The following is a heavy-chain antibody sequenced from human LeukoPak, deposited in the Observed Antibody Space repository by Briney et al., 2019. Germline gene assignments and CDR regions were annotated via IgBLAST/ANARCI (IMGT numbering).Heavy chain of an antibody. V-gene: IGHV1-24*01. Sequence: ASVKVSCKVSVYTLTELSMHWVRQAPGKGLEWMGGFDPEDGETIYAQKFQGRVTMTEDTSTDTAYMELSSLRSEDTAVYYCATERGRVGAPVYWGQGTLVTVSS. D-gene: IGHD1-26*01. CDR1: VYTLTELS. CDR2: FDPEDGET. J-gene: IGHJ4*02. CDR3: ATERGRVGAPVY.